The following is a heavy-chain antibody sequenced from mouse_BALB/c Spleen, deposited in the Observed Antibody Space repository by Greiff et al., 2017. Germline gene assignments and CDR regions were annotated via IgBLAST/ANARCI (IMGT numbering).Heavy chain of an antibody. D-gene: IGHD1-1*01. CDR1: GFTFSDYY. CDR3: SRGRYYGYAMDD. V-gene: IGHV5-4*02. CDR2: ISAGGSYT. Sequence: EVKLLESGAGLVKPGGSLKLSCAASGFTFSDYYMHWVRQTPEKRLEWIATISAGGSYTYYPHNVKGRYTISRDNAYNNLYLQMSSLKSEDTAVYYCSRGRYYGYAMDDWGEGTSVTVSS. J-gene: IGHJ4*01.